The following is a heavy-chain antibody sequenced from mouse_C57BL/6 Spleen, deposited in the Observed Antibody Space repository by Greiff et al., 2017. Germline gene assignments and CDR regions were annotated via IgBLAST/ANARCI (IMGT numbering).Heavy chain of an antibody. CDR1: GYTFTDYN. Sequence: EVQLQQSGPELVKPGASVKMSCKASGYTFTDYNMHWVKQSHGKSLEWIGYINPNNGGTSYNQKFKGKATLTVNKSSSTAYMELRSLTSEDSAVYYCARMGAYYSNYYYYAMDYWGQGTSVTVSS. V-gene: IGHV1-22*01. CDR3: ARMGAYYSNYYYYAMDY. J-gene: IGHJ4*01. D-gene: IGHD2-5*01. CDR2: INPNNGGT.